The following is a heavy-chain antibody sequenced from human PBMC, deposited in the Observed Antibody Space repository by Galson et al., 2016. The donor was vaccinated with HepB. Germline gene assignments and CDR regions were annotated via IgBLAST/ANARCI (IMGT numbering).Heavy chain of an antibody. D-gene: IGHD3-10*01. Sequence: LEWVSTIYTGGSTFYADSVKGRFTISGDNSKNTLYLQMTGLRAEDTARYYCARDTTFYYGSADWGQGTLVTVSS. CDR3: ARDTTFYYGSAD. CDR2: IYTGGST. J-gene: IGHJ1*01. V-gene: IGHV3-66*01.